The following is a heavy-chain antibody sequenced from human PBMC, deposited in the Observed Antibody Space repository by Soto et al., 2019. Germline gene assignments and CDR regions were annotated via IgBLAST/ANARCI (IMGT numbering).Heavy chain of an antibody. CDR3: ARVLGYCSGTNCYPDY. Sequence: SETLSLTCTVSGDSISGGASFWSWIRQPPGKGLEWIANVYYSGSTYYNPSLKSRVIISADTSKNQFSLKLSSVTAADTAVYYCARVLGYCSGTNCYPDYWGQGTLVTVSS. CDR2: VYYSGST. CDR1: GDSISGGASF. V-gene: IGHV4-30-4*01. J-gene: IGHJ4*02. D-gene: IGHD2-15*01.